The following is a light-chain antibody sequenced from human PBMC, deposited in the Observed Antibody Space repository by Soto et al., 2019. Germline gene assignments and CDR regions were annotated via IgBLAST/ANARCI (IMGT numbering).Light chain of an antibody. J-gene: IGKJ4*01. V-gene: IGKV3-11*01. CDR1: QSIGIY. Sequence: EIVLTQSPATLSLSPGDRATLSCSASQSIGIYLAWYQQTPGQAPRLLIYEASNRATGVPAKFSGTGSGTDFTLTISSLESEDFGIYYCQKRSTWPLTFGGGPRVEI. CDR3: QKRSTWPLT. CDR2: EAS.